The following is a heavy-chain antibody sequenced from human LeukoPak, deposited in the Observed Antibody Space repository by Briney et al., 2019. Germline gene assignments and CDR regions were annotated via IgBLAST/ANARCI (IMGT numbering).Heavy chain of an antibody. D-gene: IGHD2-15*01. CDR3: AKGRCGGGRCYGRGSDN. Sequence: GGSLRLSCAASEFTFSSYAMSWVRQAPGKGLEWVSGISGSDGTTYYADSVKGRFTISRDNSKNTLYLQMNSLRAEDTAVYYCAKGRCGGGRCYGRGSDNWGQGALVTVSS. CDR1: EFTFSSYA. V-gene: IGHV3-23*01. J-gene: IGHJ4*02. CDR2: ISGSDGTT.